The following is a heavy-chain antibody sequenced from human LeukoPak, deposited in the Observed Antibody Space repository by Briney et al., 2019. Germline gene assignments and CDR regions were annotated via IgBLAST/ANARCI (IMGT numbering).Heavy chain of an antibody. J-gene: IGHJ6*03. CDR1: GYTFTSYA. Sequence: ASVKVSCKASGYTFTSYAMHWVRQAPGQRLEWMGWINAGNGNTKYSQKFQGRVTITRDTSASTAYMELSSLRSEDTAVYYCARSRRDIVVVPAAIQYYYYMDVWGKGTTVTVSS. CDR2: INAGNGNT. V-gene: IGHV1-3*01. CDR3: ARSRRDIVVVPAAIQYYYYMDV. D-gene: IGHD2-2*02.